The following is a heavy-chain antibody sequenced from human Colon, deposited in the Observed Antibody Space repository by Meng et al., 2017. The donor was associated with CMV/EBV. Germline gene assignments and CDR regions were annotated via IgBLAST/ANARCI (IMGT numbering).Heavy chain of an antibody. J-gene: IGHJ4*01. CDR3: ARGGGGTSSDY. V-gene: IGHV1-8*01. Sequence: SCKTSGYTFTDYDVNCVRQTAGQGLEWMGWMTPSSGSPGYAPKFQGRVTMTRDTSTNTAYMELTGLTSEDTAVYYCARGGGGTSSDYWGQGTLVTVSS. CDR2: MTPSSGSP. D-gene: IGHD6-25*01. CDR1: GYTFTDYD.